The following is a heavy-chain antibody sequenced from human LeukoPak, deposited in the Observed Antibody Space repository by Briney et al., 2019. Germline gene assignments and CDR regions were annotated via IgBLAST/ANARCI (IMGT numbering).Heavy chain of an antibody. Sequence: PGGSLRLSCAASGFPFSSYAMTWVRQAPGGGLEWVSTISGSGGSTYYADSVKGRFTISRDNSKNTLYLQMSTLRAEGTAVYYCAKPRSGSYFGSFDYWGQGTLVTVSS. D-gene: IGHD1-26*01. CDR1: GFPFSSYA. J-gene: IGHJ4*02. V-gene: IGHV3-23*01. CDR2: ISGSGGST. CDR3: AKPRSGSYFGSFDY.